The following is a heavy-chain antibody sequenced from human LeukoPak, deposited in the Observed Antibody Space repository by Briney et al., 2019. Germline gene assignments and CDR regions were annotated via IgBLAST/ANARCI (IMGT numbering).Heavy chain of an antibody. CDR3: ARDSSGWYYWFDP. V-gene: IGHV1-2*02. Sequence: ASVKVSCKASGYTITGYYMHWVRQAPGQGLEWMGWINPNSGGTNYAQKFQGRVTMTRDTSISTAYMELSRLRSDDTAVYYCARDSSGWYYWFDPWGQVTLVTVSS. CDR2: INPNSGGT. J-gene: IGHJ5*02. CDR1: GYTITGYY. D-gene: IGHD6-19*01.